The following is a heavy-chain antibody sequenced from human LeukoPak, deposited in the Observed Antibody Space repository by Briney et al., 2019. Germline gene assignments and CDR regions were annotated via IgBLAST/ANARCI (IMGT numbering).Heavy chain of an antibody. CDR2: VNESGGT. D-gene: IGHD5-18*01. CDR1: IDSFSNYH. Sequence: SETLSLTCAVYIDSFSNYHWNWIRQTPAKGMEWIGEVNESGGTNISPSLRSRVILSVDTSKNQFSLKLSSVTAADTAAYYCARSEYSYGADAFDIWGQGTMVTVSS. J-gene: IGHJ3*02. V-gene: IGHV4-34*01. CDR3: ARSEYSYGADAFDI.